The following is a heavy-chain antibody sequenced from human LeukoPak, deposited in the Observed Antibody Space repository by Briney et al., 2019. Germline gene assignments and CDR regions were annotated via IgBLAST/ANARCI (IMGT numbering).Heavy chain of an antibody. Sequence: QPGRSLRLSCAASGFTFSSYAMHWVRQAPGKGLEWVAVISYDGSNKYYADSVKGRFTISRDNSKNTLYLQMNSLRPEDTAVYYCARGFCSSTSCPAYPWGQGTLVTVSS. V-gene: IGHV3-30*04. CDR1: GFTFSSYA. J-gene: IGHJ5*02. D-gene: IGHD2-2*01. CDR3: ARGFCSSTSCPAYP. CDR2: ISYDGSNK.